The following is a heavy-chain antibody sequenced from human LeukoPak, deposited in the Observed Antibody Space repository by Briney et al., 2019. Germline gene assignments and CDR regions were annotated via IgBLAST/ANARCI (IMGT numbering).Heavy chain of an antibody. CDR1: GYTFTSYC. CDR3: ARDRTVDTAMVTWDY. D-gene: IGHD5-18*01. Sequence: GASVKVSCKASGYTFTSYCMHWVRQAPGQGLEWMGIINPSGGSTSYAQKFQGRVTMTRDTSTSTVYMELSSLRSEDTAVYYCARDRTVDTAMVTWDYWGQGTLVTVSS. CDR2: INPSGGST. J-gene: IGHJ4*02. V-gene: IGHV1-46*01.